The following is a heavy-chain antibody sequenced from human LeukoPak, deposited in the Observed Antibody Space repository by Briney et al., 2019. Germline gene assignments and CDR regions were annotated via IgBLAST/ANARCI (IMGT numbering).Heavy chain of an antibody. CDR3: SRDFVGAEDY. CDR2: INPAGSVT. Sequence: GGSLRLSCSASGFTISSYWMHWVRQAPGKGLVWVSRINPAGSVTNHADSVRGRFTISRDTATNTLYLEMNSLRAEDKAVYYCSRDFVGAEDYWGQGTLVTVSS. J-gene: IGHJ4*02. D-gene: IGHD3-16*01. V-gene: IGHV3-74*01. CDR1: GFTISSYW.